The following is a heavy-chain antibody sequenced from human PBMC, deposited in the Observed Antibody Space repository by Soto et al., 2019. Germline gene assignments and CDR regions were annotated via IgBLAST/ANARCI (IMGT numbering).Heavy chain of an antibody. CDR3: ARHFDCSTTSCYIDY. CDR2: IFPRDSDV. Sequence: PGESLKISCRASGYDFTNFWIGWVRQMPGKGLQWVGIIFPRDSDVRLSPSFEGRVTISVDKATNTAHLEWSRLEASDTAVYYCARHFDCSTTSCYIDYWGQGSPVTVPS. V-gene: IGHV5-51*01. CDR1: GYDFTNFW. D-gene: IGHD2-2*01. J-gene: IGHJ4*01.